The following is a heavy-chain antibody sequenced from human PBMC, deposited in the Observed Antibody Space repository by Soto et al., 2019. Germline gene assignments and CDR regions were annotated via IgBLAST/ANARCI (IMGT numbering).Heavy chain of an antibody. V-gene: IGHV4-59*01. CDR3: ARVTVVPADYGMDV. D-gene: IGHD2-2*01. CDR1: DSISTYY. CDR2: IYYMGST. J-gene: IGHJ6*02. Sequence: SETLSLTCTVDSISTYYWDWIRQPPGKGLEWIGYIYYMGSTNYNPSLKSRITISIDTSKNQFSLKLSSVTAADMAVYYCARVTVVPADYGMDVWGQGTTVTVSS.